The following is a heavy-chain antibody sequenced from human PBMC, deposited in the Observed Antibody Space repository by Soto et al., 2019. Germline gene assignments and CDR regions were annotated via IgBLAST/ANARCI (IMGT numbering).Heavy chain of an antibody. Sequence: GSLRLSCAASGFTVSSNYMSWVRQAPGKGLEWVSVIYSGGSTYYADSVKGRFTISRDNSKNTLYLQMNSLRAEDTAVYYCASGYDSSSVPFDYWGQGTLVTVSS. CDR3: ASGYDSSSVPFDY. D-gene: IGHD3-22*01. J-gene: IGHJ4*02. V-gene: IGHV3-53*01. CDR1: GFTVSSNY. CDR2: IYSGGST.